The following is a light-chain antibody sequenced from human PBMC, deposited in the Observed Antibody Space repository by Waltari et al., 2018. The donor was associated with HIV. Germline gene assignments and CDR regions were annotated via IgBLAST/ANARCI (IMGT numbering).Light chain of an antibody. CDR2: DVS. CDR3: GSYAGSYTFVV. CDR1: SSDVGGYNY. J-gene: IGLJ7*01. V-gene: IGLV2-11*01. Sequence: QSALTQPRSVSGSPGQSVTISCTGTSSDVGGYNYVSWYQQHPGKAPKLMIYDVSKRPSGVPDRFSGYKSGNTASLTISGLQAEDEADYDCGSYAGSYTFVVFGGGSQLTVL.